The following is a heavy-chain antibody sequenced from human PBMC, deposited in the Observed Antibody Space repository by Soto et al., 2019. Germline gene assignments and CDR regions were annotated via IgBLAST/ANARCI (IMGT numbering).Heavy chain of an antibody. CDR1: GGTFSSYA. CDR2: IIPIFGTA. Sequence: GASVKVSCKASGGTFSSYAISWVRQAPGQGLEWMGGIIPIFGTANYAQKFQGRVTITTDESTSTAYMELSSLRSEDTAVYYCARDWGQQLDVRVNWFDPWGQGTLVTVSS. V-gene: IGHV1-69*05. CDR3: ARDWGQQLDVRVNWFDP. J-gene: IGHJ5*02. D-gene: IGHD6-13*01.